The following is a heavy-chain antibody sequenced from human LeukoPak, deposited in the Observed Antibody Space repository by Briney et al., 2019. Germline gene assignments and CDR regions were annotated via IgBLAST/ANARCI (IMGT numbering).Heavy chain of an antibody. CDR1: GGSISSYY. V-gene: IGHV4-4*07. CDR3: ALRGRRRVYYGYTSILNWFDP. CDR2: IYTSGST. D-gene: IGHD3-10*01. J-gene: IGHJ5*02. Sequence: PSETLSLTCTVSGGSISSYYWSWIRQPAGKGLEWIGRIYTSGSTNYNPSLKSRVTMSVDTSKNQFSLKLSSVTAADTAVYYCALRGRRRVYYGYTSILNWFDPWGQGTLVTVSS.